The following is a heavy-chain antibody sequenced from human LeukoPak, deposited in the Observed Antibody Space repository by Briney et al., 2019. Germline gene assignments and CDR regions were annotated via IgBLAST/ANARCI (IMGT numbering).Heavy chain of an antibody. CDR2: IYTSGST. D-gene: IGHD1-26*01. Sequence: SETLSLTCTVSGGSISSYDWSWIRQPAGKGLEWIGRIYTSGSTNYNASLKSRVSMSVDTSKNQFSLKLSSVTAADTAVFYCARENSGSYREFDYWGQGTLVIVSS. CDR3: ARENSGSYREFDY. V-gene: IGHV4-4*07. CDR1: GGSISSYD. J-gene: IGHJ4*02.